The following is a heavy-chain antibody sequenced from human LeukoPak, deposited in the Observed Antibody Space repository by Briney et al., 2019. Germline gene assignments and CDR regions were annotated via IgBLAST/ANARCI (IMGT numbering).Heavy chain of an antibody. CDR3: ARVVLYPLLIWFDP. CDR2: IYTSGST. CDR1: GGSISSGSYY. V-gene: IGHV4-61*02. J-gene: IGHJ5*02. D-gene: IGHD2-2*01. Sequence: SQTLSLTCSVSGGSISSGSYYWSWIRQPAGKGLEWIGRIYTSGSTNYNPSLKSRVTISVDTSKNQFSLKLSSVTAADTAVYYCARVVLYPLLIWFDPWGQGTLVTVSA.